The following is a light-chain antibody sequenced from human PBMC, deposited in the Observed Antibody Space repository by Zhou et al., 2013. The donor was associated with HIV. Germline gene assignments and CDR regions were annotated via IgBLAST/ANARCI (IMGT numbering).Light chain of an antibody. CDR3: QQSYSTPRT. J-gene: IGKJ1*01. CDR2: AAS. CDR1: QSISSY. Sequence: DIQMTQSPSSLSASVGDRVTITCRASQSISSYLNWYQQKPGKAPKLLIYAASSLQSGVPSRFSGSGSGTDFTLTISSLQPEDFATYYCQQSYSTPRTFGPRT. V-gene: IGKV1-39*01.